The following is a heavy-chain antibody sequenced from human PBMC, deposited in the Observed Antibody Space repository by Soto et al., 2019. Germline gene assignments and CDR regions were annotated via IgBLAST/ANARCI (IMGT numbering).Heavy chain of an antibody. V-gene: IGHV3-33*01. J-gene: IGHJ4*02. Sequence: QVQVAESGGGVVQPGRSLRLSCAASGFTFSTYGIHWVRQAPGKGLEWVAVIWYDGSNKYYADSVKGRFTISRDNSKNTLSLQMNSLRAEDTAVYYCARAPASSGANYFDYWGQGTLVTVSS. D-gene: IGHD6-19*01. CDR1: GFTFSTYG. CDR3: ARAPASSGANYFDY. CDR2: IWYDGSNK.